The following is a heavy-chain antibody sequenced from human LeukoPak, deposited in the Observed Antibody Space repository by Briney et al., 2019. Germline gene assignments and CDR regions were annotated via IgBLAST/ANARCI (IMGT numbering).Heavy chain of an antibody. J-gene: IGHJ4*02. CDR2: IYSDNT. CDR1: GFTVSTNS. Sequence: GGSLRLSCTVSGFTVSTNSMSWVRQAPGKELEWVSFIYSDNTHYSDSVKGRFTISRDNSKNTLYLQMNSLRAEDTAVYYCARRAGAYSHPYDYWGQGTLVTVSS. D-gene: IGHD4/OR15-4a*01. CDR3: ARRAGAYSHPYDY. V-gene: IGHV3-53*01.